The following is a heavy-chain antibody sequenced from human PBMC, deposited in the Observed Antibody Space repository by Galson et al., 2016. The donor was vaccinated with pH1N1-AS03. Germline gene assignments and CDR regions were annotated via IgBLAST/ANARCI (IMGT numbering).Heavy chain of an antibody. CDR1: DSISGGSYF. Sequence: DSISGGSYFWSWIRQPAGRGLEWIGRVYSTGRSNYNPSLSSRVTISLDTPKNQFSLKLTSVTAADTAVYFCARDRGDLDYWGQGALVTVSS. V-gene: IGHV4-61*02. J-gene: IGHJ4*02. CDR2: VYSTGRS. D-gene: IGHD5-12*01. CDR3: ARDRGDLDY.